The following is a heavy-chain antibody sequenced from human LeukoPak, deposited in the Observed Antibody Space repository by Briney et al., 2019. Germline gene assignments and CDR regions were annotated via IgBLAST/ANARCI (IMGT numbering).Heavy chain of an antibody. J-gene: IGHJ4*02. D-gene: IGHD5-18*01. V-gene: IGHV3-23*01. CDR3: ARDWATRGYSYGTDY. Sequence: GGSLRLSCAASGFTFNSYAMTWVRQAPGKGLEWVSLISDSGGRIYYADSVKGRFTISRDNSKNTLYLQMNSLRAEDTAVYYCARDWATRGYSYGTDYWGQGTLVTVSS. CDR2: ISDSGGRI. CDR1: GFTFNSYA.